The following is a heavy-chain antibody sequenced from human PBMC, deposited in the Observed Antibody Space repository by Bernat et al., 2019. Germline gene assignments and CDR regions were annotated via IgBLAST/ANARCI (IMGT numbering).Heavy chain of an antibody. CDR2: IDTDGSRT. J-gene: IGHJ4*02. Sequence: EVQVVESGGGLVQPGGSLRLSCAASGFTFSNYWMHWVRQAPGKGLVWVSRIDTDGSRTNYADSVKGRFTISRDNSKNTLYLQMNSLSDEDTAVYYCVREWGSFYGSGTYSYYFDYWGQGTLVTVSS. D-gene: IGHD3-10*01. V-gene: IGHV3-74*01. CDR3: VREWGSFYGSGTYSYYFDY. CDR1: GFTFSNYW.